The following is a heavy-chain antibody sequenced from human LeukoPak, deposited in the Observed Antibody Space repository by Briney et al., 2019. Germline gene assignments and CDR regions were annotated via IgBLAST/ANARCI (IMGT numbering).Heavy chain of an antibody. CDR2: ISGSGGST. J-gene: IGHJ4*02. CDR1: GFSFSSYA. Sequence: PGGSLRLSCAASGFSFSSYATSWVRQAPGKGLEWVSGISGSGGSTYYAGSVKGRFTTSRDISKNTLYLQMNSLRAEDTAVYYCARDLYADFWSGSVFDYWGQGTLVTVSS. D-gene: IGHD3-3*01. V-gene: IGHV3-23*01. CDR3: ARDLYADFWSGSVFDY.